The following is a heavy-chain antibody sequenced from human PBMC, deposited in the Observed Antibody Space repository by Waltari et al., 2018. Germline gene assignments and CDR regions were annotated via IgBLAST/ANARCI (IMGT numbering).Heavy chain of an antibody. CDR1: GGTFNSHV. D-gene: IGHD2-2*01. V-gene: IGHV1-69*04. CDR2: IIPILGVA. CDR3: ARPSSSHCSSSTCYPNYFYYYYMDV. Sequence: QVQLVQSGAEVKKPGSSVKVSCKASGGTFNSHVLTWVRQAPGQGLEWMGGIIPILGVADYPQKFQGRVTITADESTSTAYMELSSLRSEDTAVYYCARPSSSHCSSSTCYPNYFYYYYMDVWGKGTTVTVSS. J-gene: IGHJ6*03.